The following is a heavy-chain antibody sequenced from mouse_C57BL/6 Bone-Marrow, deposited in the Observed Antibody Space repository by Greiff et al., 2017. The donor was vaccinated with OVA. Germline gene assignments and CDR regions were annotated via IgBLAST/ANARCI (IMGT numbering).Heavy chain of an antibody. D-gene: IGHD2-13*01. J-gene: IGHJ1*03. V-gene: IGHV1-26*01. CDR3: ARGGEGWYFDV. CDR1: GYTFTDYY. CDR2: INPNNGGT. Sequence: VQLQQSGPELVKPGASVKISCKASGYTFTDYYMNWVKQSHGKSLEWIGDINPNNGGTSYNQKFTGKATLTVDKSSSTAYMELRSLTSEDSAVYYCARGGEGWYFDVWGTGTTVTVSS.